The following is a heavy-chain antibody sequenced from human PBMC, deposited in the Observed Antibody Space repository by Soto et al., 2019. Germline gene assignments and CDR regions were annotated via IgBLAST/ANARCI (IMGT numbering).Heavy chain of an antibody. CDR2: IKSKTDGGTT. D-gene: IGHD3-3*01. J-gene: IGHJ4*02. V-gene: IGHV3-15*01. CDR1: GFTFSNAW. Sequence: LGGSLRLSCAASGFTFSNAWMSWVRQAPGKGLEWVGRIKSKTDGGTTDYAAPVKGRFTISRDDSKNTLYLQMNSLKTEDTAVYYCTTVRGYDFWSGYFDYWGQGTLVTVSS. CDR3: TTVRGYDFWSGYFDY.